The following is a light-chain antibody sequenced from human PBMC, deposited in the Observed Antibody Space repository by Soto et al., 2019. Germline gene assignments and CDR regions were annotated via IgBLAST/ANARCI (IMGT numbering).Light chain of an antibody. CDR1: SSNIGNNY. J-gene: IGLJ3*02. Sequence: QSVLTQPPSVSAAPGQKVTISCTGSSSNIGNNYVSWYRQLPGTAPKLLIYENDKRPSGIPDRFSGSKSGTSATLDISGLQTGDEAGYYCGTWDNSLRTGWVFGGGTQLTVL. V-gene: IGLV1-51*02. CDR3: GTWDNSLRTGWV. CDR2: END.